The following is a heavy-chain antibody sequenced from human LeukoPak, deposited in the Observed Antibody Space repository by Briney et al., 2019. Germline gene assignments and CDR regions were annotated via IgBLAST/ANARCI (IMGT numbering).Heavy chain of an antibody. Sequence: SETLSLTCTVSGGSISSGDYYWSWIRQLSGKGLEWIGYIYYSGSTYYNPSLKSRVTISVDTSKNQFSLKLSSVTAADTAVYYCASLQSSGTYDFDYWGQGTLVTVSS. CDR3: ASLQSSGTYDFDY. CDR2: IYYSGST. CDR1: GGSISSGDYY. D-gene: IGHD3-10*01. J-gene: IGHJ4*02. V-gene: IGHV4-30-4*01.